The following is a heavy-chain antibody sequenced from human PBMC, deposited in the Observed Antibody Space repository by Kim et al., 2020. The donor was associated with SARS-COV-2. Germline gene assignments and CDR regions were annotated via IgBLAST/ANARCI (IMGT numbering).Heavy chain of an antibody. D-gene: IGHD3-10*01. CDR1: GGSISSYY. J-gene: IGHJ2*01. CDR2: IYYSGST. CDR3: ARDRTYGSGSYFPPPNWYFDL. Sequence: SETLSLTCTVSGGSISSYYWSWIRQPPGKGLEWIGYIYYSGSTNYNPSLKSRVTISVDTSKNQFSLKLSSVTAADTAVYYCARDRTYGSGSYFPPPNWYFDLWGRGTLVTVSS. V-gene: IGHV4-59*01.